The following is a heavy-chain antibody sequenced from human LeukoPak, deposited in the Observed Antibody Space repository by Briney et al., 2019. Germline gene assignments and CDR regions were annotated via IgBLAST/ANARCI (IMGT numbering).Heavy chain of an antibody. V-gene: IGHV3-53*01. CDR3: AKHEGFWSGYRFDY. CDR1: GFTVSSNY. CDR2: IYSGGST. Sequence: GGSLRLACAASGFTVSSNYMSWVRQAPGKGLEWVSVIYSGGSTYYADSVKGRFTISRDNSKNTLYLQMNSLRAEDTAVYYCAKHEGFWSGYRFDYWGQGTLVTVSS. D-gene: IGHD3-3*01. J-gene: IGHJ4*02.